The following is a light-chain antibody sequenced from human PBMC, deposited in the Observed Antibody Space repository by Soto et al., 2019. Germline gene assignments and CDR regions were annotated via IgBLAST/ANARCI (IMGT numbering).Light chain of an antibody. CDR1: QSVSIL. CDR3: QQYGSSPRT. CDR2: GAS. V-gene: IGKV3-20*01. J-gene: IGKJ1*01. Sequence: EIVMTQSPATLSVSPGERAPLSCRASQSVSILLAWYQQKPGQAPRLLIYGASSRATGIPDRFTGSGSGTDFTLTITTLEPEDFAVYYCQQYGSSPRTFGLGTKVDIK.